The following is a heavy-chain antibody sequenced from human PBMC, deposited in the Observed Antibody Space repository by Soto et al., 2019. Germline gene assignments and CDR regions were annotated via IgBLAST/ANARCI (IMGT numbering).Heavy chain of an antibody. V-gene: IGHV4-34*01. CDR1: GGSFSGYY. D-gene: IGHD1-26*01. CDR2: INHRGTT. CDR3: ARGLVGATHYDAFDI. J-gene: IGHJ3*02. Sequence: QVQLQQWGAGLLKPSETLSLTCAVYGGSFSGYYWNWIRQPPGKGLEWIGKINHRGTTNYNPSPKSRVTISIDTSRNQLSLKLSSVTAADTAVYYCARGLVGATHYDAFDIWGQGTMVTVSS.